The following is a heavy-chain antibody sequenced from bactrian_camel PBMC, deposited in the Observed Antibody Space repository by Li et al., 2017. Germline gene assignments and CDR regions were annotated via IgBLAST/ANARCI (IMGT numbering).Heavy chain of an antibody. V-gene: IGHV3S31*01. Sequence: VQLVESGGGLVQPGGSLRLSCEASGFTFSSYAMNWVRQAPGKGLEWVSWIESVARSTYYANSVKGRFTISRDNAKNTLYLQLDSLKTEDTAMYYCANLRGSWGQGTQVTVS. J-gene: IGHJ4*01. CDR3: ANLRGS. CDR2: IESVARST. CDR1: GFTFSSYA. D-gene: IGHD5*01.